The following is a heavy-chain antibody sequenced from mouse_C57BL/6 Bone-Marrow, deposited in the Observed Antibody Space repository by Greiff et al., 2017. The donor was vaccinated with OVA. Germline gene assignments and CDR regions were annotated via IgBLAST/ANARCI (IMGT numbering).Heavy chain of an antibody. V-gene: IGHV10-1*01. J-gene: IGHJ2*01. Sequence: EVKLVESGGGLVQPKGSLKLSCAASGFSFNTYAMNWVRQAPGKGLEWVARIRSKSNNYATYYADSVKDRFTISRDDSESMLYLQMNNLKTEDTAMYYCVRQGGMVSYYFDYWGQGTTLTVSS. CDR1: GFSFNTYA. CDR3: VRQGGMVSYYFDY. CDR2: IRSKSNNYAT. D-gene: IGHD2-3*01.